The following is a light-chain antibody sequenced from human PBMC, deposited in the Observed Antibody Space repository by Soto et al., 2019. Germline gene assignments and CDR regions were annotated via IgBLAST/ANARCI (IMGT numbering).Light chain of an antibody. J-gene: IGLJ2*01. Sequence: QSVLTQAPSASGTPGQRVTISCSGSSSNIGSNDVYWYQHFPGAAPKLLIYNNNQRPSGVPARFSGSKSGTSASLAFSGLQSGDEAYYYCAAWDDNLSAVVFGGGTKVTVL. CDR2: NNN. V-gene: IGLV1-47*02. CDR3: AAWDDNLSAVV. CDR1: SSNIGSND.